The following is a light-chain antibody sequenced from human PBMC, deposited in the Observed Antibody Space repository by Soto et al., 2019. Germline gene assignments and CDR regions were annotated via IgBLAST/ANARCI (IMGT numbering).Light chain of an antibody. V-gene: IGKV3-11*01. J-gene: IGKJ5*01. CDR1: QNVDIY. Sequence: ETVLTQSPATLSLSPGETATLSCRASQNVDIYLAWYQQKPGQAPRLLIYDASNRATGIPARFSGSGSGTDFTLTISCLEPEDFAVYYCQQRKYWPPLTFGQGTRLE. CDR3: QQRKYWPPLT. CDR2: DAS.